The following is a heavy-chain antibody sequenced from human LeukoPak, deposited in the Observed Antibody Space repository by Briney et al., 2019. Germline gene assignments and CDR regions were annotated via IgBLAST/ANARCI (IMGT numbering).Heavy chain of an antibody. CDR2: IRPSRGAA. CDR3: AREPPESYNFDY. CDR1: GYIFTNHY. D-gene: IGHD4-11*01. J-gene: IGHJ4*02. Sequence: ASVKVTCKASGYIFTNHYMHLMRQAPGQGLGWMGIIRPSRGAADYTQKFQGRVTMTRDMSTNTVYMEMTSLRSEDTAVYYCAREPPESYNFDYWGQGTLVIVSS. V-gene: IGHV1-46*01.